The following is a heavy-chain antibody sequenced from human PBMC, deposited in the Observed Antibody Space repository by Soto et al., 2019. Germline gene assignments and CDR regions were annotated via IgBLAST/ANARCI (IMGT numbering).Heavy chain of an antibody. CDR3: ETEVSYYYDSSGYYYVQYFEY. CDR2: FDPEDGET. J-gene: IGHJ4*02. CDR1: GYTLTELS. Sequence: ASVKVSCKVSGYTLTELSMHWVRQDPGKGLEWMGGFDPEDGETIYAQKSQGRVTMTEDTSTDKAYMELSSLRSEDTAVYYCETEVSYYYDSSGYYYVQYFEYWGQGTLVTVSS. V-gene: IGHV1-24*01. D-gene: IGHD3-22*01.